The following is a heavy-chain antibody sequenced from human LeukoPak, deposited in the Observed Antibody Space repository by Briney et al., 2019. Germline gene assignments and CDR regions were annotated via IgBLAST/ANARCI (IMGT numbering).Heavy chain of an antibody. Sequence: GGSLRLSCAASGFTFSSYAMSWVRQAPGKGLEWVSAISGSGGSTYYADSVKGRFTISRDNSKNTLYLQMNSLRAEDTAVYYCAKALRPYGSGWYTEYYFDYWGQGTLVTVSS. D-gene: IGHD6-19*01. J-gene: IGHJ4*02. CDR2: ISGSGGST. V-gene: IGHV3-23*01. CDR1: GFTFSSYA. CDR3: AKALRPYGSGWYTEYYFDY.